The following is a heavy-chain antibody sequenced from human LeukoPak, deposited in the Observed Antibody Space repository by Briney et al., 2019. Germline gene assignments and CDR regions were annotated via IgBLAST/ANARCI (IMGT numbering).Heavy chain of an antibody. Sequence: SETLSLTCTVSGGSISSYYWSWIRQPPGKGLEWIGYIYYSGSANYNPSLQSRVTISVDTSKNQFSLKLSSVTAADTAVYYCARDSDSVHSPFNYWGQGTLVTVSS. CDR3: ARDSDSVHSPFNY. CDR2: IYYSGSA. V-gene: IGHV4-59*01. D-gene: IGHD5/OR15-5a*01. J-gene: IGHJ4*02. CDR1: GGSISSYY.